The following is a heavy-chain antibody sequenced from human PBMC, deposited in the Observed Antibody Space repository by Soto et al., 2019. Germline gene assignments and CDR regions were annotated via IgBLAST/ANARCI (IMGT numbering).Heavy chain of an antibody. CDR2: IWYDGSNK. J-gene: IGHJ4*02. Sequence: GGSLRLSCAASGFTFSSYGMHWVRQAPGKGLEWVAVIWYDGSNKYYADSVKGRFTISRDNSKNTLYLQMNSLRAEDTAVYYCARDTYSYGRSGYPALFDYWGQGPLAPASS. V-gene: IGHV3-33*01. CDR3: ARDTYSYGRSGYPALFDY. CDR1: GFTFSSYG. D-gene: IGHD3-22*01.